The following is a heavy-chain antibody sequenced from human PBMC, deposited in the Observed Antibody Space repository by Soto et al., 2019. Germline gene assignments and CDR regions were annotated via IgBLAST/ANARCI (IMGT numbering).Heavy chain of an antibody. CDR3: VKDLRPNRGWFGP. CDR1: GFNFYNYA. V-gene: IGHV3-23*01. J-gene: IGHJ5*02. D-gene: IGHD3-3*01. Sequence: PGGSLRLSCAASGFNFYNYAMTWVRQAPGKGLEWVSGISGDGTRTYYGDSVKGRFTISRDNSKNTVFLQMNSLRAEDTALYYCVKDLRPNRGWFGPWGQGTRDTVSS. CDR2: ISGDGTRT.